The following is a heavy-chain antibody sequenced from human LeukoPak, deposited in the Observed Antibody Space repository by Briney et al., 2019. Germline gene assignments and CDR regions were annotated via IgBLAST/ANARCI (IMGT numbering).Heavy chain of an antibody. Sequence: GGSLRLSCAASGFTFSSYAMSWVRQAPGKGLEWVSAISGSGGSTYYADSVKGRFTISRDNSKNTLYLQMNSLRAEDTAVYYCAKGEWLLFYSGYYFDYWGQGTLVTVSS. D-gene: IGHD3-3*01. V-gene: IGHV3-23*01. CDR2: ISGSGGST. CDR1: GFTFSSYA. J-gene: IGHJ4*02. CDR3: AKGEWLLFYSGYYFDY.